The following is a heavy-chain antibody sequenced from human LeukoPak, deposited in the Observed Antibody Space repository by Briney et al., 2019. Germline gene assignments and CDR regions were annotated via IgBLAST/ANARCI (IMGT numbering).Heavy chain of an antibody. D-gene: IGHD3-22*01. CDR3: ARAHYYDSNGYYYVDFDY. CDR1: GYSFTGYY. Sequence: GASVKVSCKASGYSFTGYYMNWVRQAPGQGLEWMGWINPDSGATNYAQKFQGRVTMTRDTSISTAYMELSRLRSDDTAVYYCARAHYYDSNGYYYVDFDYWGQGTLVTVSS. J-gene: IGHJ4*02. V-gene: IGHV1-2*02. CDR2: INPDSGAT.